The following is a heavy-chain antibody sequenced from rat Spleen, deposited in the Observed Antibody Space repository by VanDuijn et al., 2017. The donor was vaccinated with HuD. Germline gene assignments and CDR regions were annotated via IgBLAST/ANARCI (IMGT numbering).Heavy chain of an antibody. D-gene: IGHD1-9*01. J-gene: IGHJ2*01. CDR2: IWSNGGT. V-gene: IGHV2-47*01. CDR3: ARKKAAYYGYNYFDY. Sequence: QVQLKESGPGLVQPSQTLSLTCTVSGFSLTRYHVSWIRQPPGKGLEWMGLIWSNGGTDYNSAIKSRLSISRDTSRSQVFLKMNSLQTEDTAMYFCARKKAAYYGYNYFDYWGQGVMVTVSS. CDR1: GFSLTRYH.